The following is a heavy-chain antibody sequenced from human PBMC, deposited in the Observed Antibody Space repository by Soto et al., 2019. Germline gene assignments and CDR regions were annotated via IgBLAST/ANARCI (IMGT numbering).Heavy chain of an antibody. J-gene: IGHJ4*02. CDR1: GGSFSSGGYY. V-gene: IGHV4-31*03. CDR2: IYYSGST. CDR3: ARATSFSGHHGY. Sequence: SETLSLTCTVSGGSFSSGGYYWSWIRQLPGEGLEWIGYIYYSGSTYYNPSLKSRFTISLDTSKNQFSLKLSSVTAADTAVYYCARATSFSGHHGYWGQGTLVTVSS. D-gene: IGHD2-8*02.